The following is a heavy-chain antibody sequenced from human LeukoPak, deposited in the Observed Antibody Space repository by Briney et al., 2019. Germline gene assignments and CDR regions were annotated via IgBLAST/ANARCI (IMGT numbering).Heavy chain of an antibody. V-gene: IGHV3-11*06. J-gene: IGHJ5*02. CDR1: GFTFSDYY. CDR2: ISSSSSYT. CDR3: ARDPTMVHVSDTINWGDP. Sequence: GRSLRLSCAASGFTFSDYYMSWIRQAPGKGLEWVSYISSSSSYTNYADSVKGRFTISRDNAKNSLYLQMNSLRAEDRAVYYCARDPTMVHVSDTINWGDPWGQGTLVTVSS. D-gene: IGHD3-10*01.